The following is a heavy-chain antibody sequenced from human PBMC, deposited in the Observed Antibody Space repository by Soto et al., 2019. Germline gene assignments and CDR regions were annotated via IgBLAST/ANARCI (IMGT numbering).Heavy chain of an antibody. V-gene: IGHV3-53*04. J-gene: IGHJ5*02. Sequence: EVQLVESGGGLVQPGGSLRLSCAASGFTVSSNYMSWVRQAPGKGLEWVSVIYSGGSTYYADSVKGRFTISRHNSKNTLYLQMNRLRAEDTAVYYCARRLDYYDSSGYSWWFEPWGQGTLVTVSS. CDR3: ARRLDYYDSSGYSWWFEP. CDR1: GFTVSSNY. CDR2: IYSGGST. D-gene: IGHD3-22*01.